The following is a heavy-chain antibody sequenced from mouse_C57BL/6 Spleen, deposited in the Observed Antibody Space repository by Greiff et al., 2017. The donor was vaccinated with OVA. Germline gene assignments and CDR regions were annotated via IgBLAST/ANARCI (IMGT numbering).Heavy chain of an antibody. D-gene: IGHD1-1*01. J-gene: IGHJ1*03. Sequence: VKLVESGPELVKPGASVKLSCKASGYTFTSYDINWVKQRPGQGLEWIGWIYPRDGSTKYNEKFKGKATLTVDTSSSTAYMERHSLTSEDSAVYFCARGAITTVVRYFDVWGTGTTVTVSS. CDR2: IYPRDGST. CDR1: GYTFTSYD. CDR3: ARGAITTVVRYFDV. V-gene: IGHV1-85*01.